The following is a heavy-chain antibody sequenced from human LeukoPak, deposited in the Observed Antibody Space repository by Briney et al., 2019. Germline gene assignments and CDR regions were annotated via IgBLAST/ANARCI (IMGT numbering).Heavy chain of an antibody. CDR2: ISRSSSTI. D-gene: IGHD3-9*01. CDR1: GFTFSNYS. J-gene: IGHJ5*01. CDR3: TTDSWRYFDWFGY. Sequence: GGSLRLSCAASGFTFSNYSMNWVRQAPGKGLEWVSYISRSSSTIYYADSVKGRFTISRDNAKNSLYLQMNSLRAGDTAVYYCTTDSWRYFDWFGYWGQGTLVTVSS. V-gene: IGHV3-48*01.